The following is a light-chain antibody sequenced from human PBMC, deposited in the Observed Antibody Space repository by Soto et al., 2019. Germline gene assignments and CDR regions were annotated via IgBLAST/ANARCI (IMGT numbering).Light chain of an antibody. CDR2: AAS. CDR1: QSISNY. V-gene: IGKV1-39*01. CDR3: QHSFSPLWT. J-gene: IGKJ1*01. Sequence: DIQMTQSPSSLSASVGDRVTITCRASQSISNYLNWYQQKPGKAPKLLIYAASSMQSGVPSRFSGSGSETDFTLTISSLQPDDSATYYCQHSFSPLWTVGQGNKVEV.